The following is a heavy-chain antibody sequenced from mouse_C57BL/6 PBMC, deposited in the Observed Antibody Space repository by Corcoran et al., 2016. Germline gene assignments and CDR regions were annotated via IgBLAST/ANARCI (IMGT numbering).Heavy chain of an antibody. D-gene: IGHD2-2*01. Sequence: EVQLQQAGPVLVKSGASVKMSCKASRYTFPDYYMNWVKQSHGKSLESIGVITPYNGGTSYNQKFKGKATLTVDKSSSTAYMELNSLTSEDSAVYYCASYGYDEAYWGQGTLVTVSA. CDR1: RYTFPDYY. CDR2: ITPYNGGT. CDR3: ASYGYDEAY. V-gene: IGHV1-19*01. J-gene: IGHJ3*01.